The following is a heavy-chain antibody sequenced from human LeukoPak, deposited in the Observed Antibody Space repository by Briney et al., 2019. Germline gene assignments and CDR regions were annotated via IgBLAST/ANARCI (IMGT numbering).Heavy chain of an antibody. V-gene: IGHV4-34*01. D-gene: IGHD5-18*01. CDR3: ARGLGYSYGNDAFDI. CDR2: INHSGST. Sequence: SETLSLTCAVYGGSFSGYCWSWIRQPPGKGLEWIGEINHSGSTNYNPSLKSRVTISVDTSKNQFSLKLSSVTAADTAVYYCARGLGYSYGNDAFDIWGQGTMVTVSS. CDR1: GGSFSGYC. J-gene: IGHJ3*02.